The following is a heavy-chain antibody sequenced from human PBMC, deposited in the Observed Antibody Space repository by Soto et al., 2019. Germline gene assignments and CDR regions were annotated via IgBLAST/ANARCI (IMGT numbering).Heavy chain of an antibody. Sequence: QVQLQESGPGLVKPSQTLSLTCTVSGGSISSGGYYWSWIRQHPGKGLEWIGYIYYSGSTYYNPSLKSRVTISVDTSKNQFSRKLSSVTAADTAVYYCARAGGGDDYGDNPPDYWGQGTLVTVSS. CDR3: ARAGGGDDYGDNPPDY. CDR1: GGSISSGGYY. V-gene: IGHV4-31*03. J-gene: IGHJ4*02. CDR2: IYYSGST. D-gene: IGHD4-17*01.